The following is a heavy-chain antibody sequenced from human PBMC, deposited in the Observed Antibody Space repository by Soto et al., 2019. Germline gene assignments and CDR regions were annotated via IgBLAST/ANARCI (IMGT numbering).Heavy chain of an antibody. CDR2: IYWDGDR. J-gene: IGHJ5*02. CDR1: GFSLSTSGAA. V-gene: IGHV2-5*02. Sequence: QITLKESGPTLVKPTQTLTLTCTFSGFSLSTSGAAVGWIRQPPGRALEWLALIYWDGDRRYNPSLQSRLTIQKDTTTTQVDLTLTSVDSADTATYYCAHRASMTIFGLIIDHGIWFDPGGQGTLVIVSS. CDR3: AHRASMTIFGLIIDHGIWFDP. D-gene: IGHD3-3*01.